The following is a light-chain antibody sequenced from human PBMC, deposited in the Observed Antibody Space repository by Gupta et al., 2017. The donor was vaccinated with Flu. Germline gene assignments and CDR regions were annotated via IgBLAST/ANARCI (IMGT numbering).Light chain of an antibody. V-gene: IGKV3-20*01. Sequence: GTLSLAPEESATLSCRVRHSDYSSYLAWYQQKLGQAPRLLIYGASNRATGIPDRFSGSGSGTDFTLTISRLEAEDVAVYYCQQYGSSPGTFGQGTKVEIK. CDR2: GAS. J-gene: IGKJ1*01. CDR1: HSDYSSY. CDR3: QQYGSSPGT.